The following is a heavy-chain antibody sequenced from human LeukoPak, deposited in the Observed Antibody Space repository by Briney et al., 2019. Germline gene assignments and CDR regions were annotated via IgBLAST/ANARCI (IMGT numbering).Heavy chain of an antibody. CDR1: GFTFSSYS. CDR2: ISSSSSYI. Sequence: GGSLRLSCPASGFTFSSYSMNWVRQAPGKGLEWVSSISSSSSYIYYADSVKGRFTISGDNAKNSLYLQMNSLRAEDTAVYYCARDPMGGIVVVTATVDPWGQGTLVAVSS. CDR3: ARDPMGGIVVVTATVDP. J-gene: IGHJ5*02. V-gene: IGHV3-21*01. D-gene: IGHD2-21*02.